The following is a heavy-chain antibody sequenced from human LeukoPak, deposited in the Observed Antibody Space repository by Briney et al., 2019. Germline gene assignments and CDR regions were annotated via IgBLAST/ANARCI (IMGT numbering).Heavy chain of an antibody. CDR1: GLTFSSYW. CDR2: IKQDGSEK. V-gene: IGHV3-7*01. Sequence: PGGSLRLSCVASGLTFSSYWMSWVRQAPGKGLEWVANIKQDGSEKYYVDSVKGRFTISRDNAKNSLCLQMNSLRAEDTAVCYCARNRSLAYWGQGTLVTVSS. J-gene: IGHJ4*02. CDR3: ARNRSLAY. D-gene: IGHD3-3*02.